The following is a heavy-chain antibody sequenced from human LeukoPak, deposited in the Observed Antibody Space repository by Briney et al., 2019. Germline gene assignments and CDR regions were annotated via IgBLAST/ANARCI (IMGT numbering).Heavy chain of an antibody. CDR1: GFTFSSYW. J-gene: IGHJ4*02. D-gene: IGHD2-15*01. Sequence: GGSLRLSCAASGFTFSSYWMGWARQAPGKGLEWVAVISYDGSNKYYADSVKGRFTISRDNSKNTLYLQMNSLRAEDTAVYYCAKDRRYCSGGSCWGMDYWGQGTLVTVSS. CDR2: ISYDGSNK. V-gene: IGHV3-30*18. CDR3: AKDRRYCSGGSCWGMDY.